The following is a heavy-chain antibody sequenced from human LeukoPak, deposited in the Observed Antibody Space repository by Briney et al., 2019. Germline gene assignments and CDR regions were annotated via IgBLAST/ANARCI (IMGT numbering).Heavy chain of an antibody. J-gene: IGHJ6*03. Sequence: PSETLSLTCAVYGGSFSGYYWSWIRQPPGKGLEWIGEINHSGSTNYNPSLKSRVTISVDTSKNQFSLKLSSVTAADTAVYYCARGRFDCSSTSCPRPFNYYYYYYYMDVWGKGTTVTVSS. V-gene: IGHV4-34*01. CDR2: INHSGST. D-gene: IGHD2-2*01. CDR1: GGSFSGYY. CDR3: ARGRFDCSSTSCPRPFNYYYYYYYMDV.